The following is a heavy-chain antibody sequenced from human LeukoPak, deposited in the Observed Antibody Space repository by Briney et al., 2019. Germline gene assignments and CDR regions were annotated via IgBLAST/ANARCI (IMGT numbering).Heavy chain of an antibody. J-gene: IGHJ6*02. CDR3: RIQAYSNYVGYYYGMDV. Sequence: ASVKVSCKASGYTFTSYGISWVRQATGQGLEWMGWMNPNSGNTGYAQKFQGRVTMTRNTSISTAYMELSSLRSEDTAVYYCRIQAYSNYVGYYYGMDVWGQGTTVTVSS. CDR2: MNPNSGNT. V-gene: IGHV1-8*02. CDR1: GYTFTSYG. D-gene: IGHD4-11*01.